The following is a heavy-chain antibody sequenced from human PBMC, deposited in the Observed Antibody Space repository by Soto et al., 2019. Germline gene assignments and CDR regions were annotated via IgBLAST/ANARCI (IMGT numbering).Heavy chain of an antibody. CDR1: GFTFSNYY. V-gene: IGHV3-11*03. CDR3: TTWLTAHFDY. CDR2: SSDRRTGNT. J-gene: IGHJ4*02. D-gene: IGHD2-21*02. Sequence: PGGSLRLSCGASGFTFSNYYMSWIRQAPGKGLEWVATSSDRRTGNTHYSDSVRGRFTLSRDYSRNILFLQMDSLRADDTALYYCTTWLTAHFDYWGRGTQVTVSS.